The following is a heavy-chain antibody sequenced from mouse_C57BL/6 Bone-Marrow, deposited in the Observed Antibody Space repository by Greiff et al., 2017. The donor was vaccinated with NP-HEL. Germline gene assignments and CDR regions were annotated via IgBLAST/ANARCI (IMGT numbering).Heavy chain of an antibody. D-gene: IGHD4-1*01. CDR2: FYPGSGSI. CDR1: GYTFTEYT. CDR3: ARHEEEGNWDGRYFDV. J-gene: IGHJ1*03. Sequence: QVQLQQSGAELVKPGASVKLSCKASGYTFTEYTIHWVKQRSGQGLEWIGWFYPGSGSIKYNEKFKDKATLTADKSSSTVYMELSRLTSEVSAVYFCARHEEEGNWDGRYFDVWGTGTTVTVSS. V-gene: IGHV1-62-2*01.